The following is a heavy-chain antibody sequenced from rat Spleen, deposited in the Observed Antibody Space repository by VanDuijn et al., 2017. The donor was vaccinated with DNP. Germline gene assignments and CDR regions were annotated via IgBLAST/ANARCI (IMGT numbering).Heavy chain of an antibody. CDR1: GFTFSNHG. CDR2: IRYDGGST. Sequence: EVQLVESGGGLVQPGRSLTLSCAVSGFTFSNHGMAWVRQAPTKGLEWVAYIRYDGGSTKYGDSVKGRFTISRDNAKNTLYLQMSSLRSEDMATYYCARWNSGHFDYWGQGVMVPVSS. V-gene: IGHV5-22*01. CDR3: ARWNSGHFDY. J-gene: IGHJ2*01. D-gene: IGHD4-3*01.